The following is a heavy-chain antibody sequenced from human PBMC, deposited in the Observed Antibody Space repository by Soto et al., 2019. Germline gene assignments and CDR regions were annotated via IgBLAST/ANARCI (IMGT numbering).Heavy chain of an antibody. J-gene: IGHJ4*02. CDR2: MNPNSGNT. CDR3: AVSFYDYIWGSYPTLFDY. CDR1: GYTFTSYD. Sequence: QVQLVQSGAEVKKPGASVKVSCKASGYTFTSYDINWVRQATGQGLEWMGWMNPNSGNTGYAQKFQGRVTMTRNTSISTAHMELSSLRSEDTAVYYCAVSFYDYIWGSYPTLFDYWGQGTLVTVSS. V-gene: IGHV1-8*01. D-gene: IGHD3-16*02.